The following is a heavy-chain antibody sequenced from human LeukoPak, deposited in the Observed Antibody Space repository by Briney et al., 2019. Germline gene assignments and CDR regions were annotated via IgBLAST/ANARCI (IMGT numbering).Heavy chain of an antibody. CDR1: GFIFSSYE. Sequence: GGSLRLSCAASGFIFSSYEMNWVRQAPGKGLEWVSYINTNGRTIYYADSVKGRFTISRDNAKNSLYPQMNSLRAEDTAVYYCARDESWLPDYWGQGTLVTVSS. J-gene: IGHJ4*02. CDR2: INTNGRTI. V-gene: IGHV3-48*03. D-gene: IGHD5-18*01. CDR3: ARDESWLPDY.